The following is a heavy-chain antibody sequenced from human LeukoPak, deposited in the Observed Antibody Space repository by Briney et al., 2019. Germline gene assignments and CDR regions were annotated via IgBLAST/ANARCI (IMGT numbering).Heavy chain of an antibody. Sequence: SETLSLTCAVYGSLDIYYFMFVRQPPGKGLQWLGEITYRRSADYNPSLKSRLTISIDVPQRQISLQLRSVTAADTAVYYCAAYGGDWNFDSWGQGTLVTVSS. CDR2: ITYRRSA. CDR1: GSLDIYY. J-gene: IGHJ4*02. CDR3: AAYGGDWNFDS. V-gene: IGHV4-34*01. D-gene: IGHD2-21*01.